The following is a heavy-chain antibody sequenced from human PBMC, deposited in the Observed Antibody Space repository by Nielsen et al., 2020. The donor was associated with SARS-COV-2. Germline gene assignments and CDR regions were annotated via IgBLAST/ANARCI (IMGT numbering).Heavy chain of an antibody. CDR1: GGSISSGSHY. Sequence: SETLSLTCIVSGGSISSGSHYWSWIRQPPGKGLEWIGYIFYRGNTNYNPSLKSRVTISVDTSKNHFSLTLRSVSAADTAVYYCARDGLLDFWWDQNPFDVWGQGTMVSVSS. CDR2: IFYRGNT. V-gene: IGHV4-61*03. CDR3: ARDGLLDFWWDQNPFDV. D-gene: IGHD3-3*01. J-gene: IGHJ3*01.